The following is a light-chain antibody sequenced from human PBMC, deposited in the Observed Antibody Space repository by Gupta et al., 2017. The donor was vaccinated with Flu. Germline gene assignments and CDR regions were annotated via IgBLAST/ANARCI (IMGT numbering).Light chain of an antibody. V-gene: IGLV1-40*01. CDR1: SSNIGAGHD. CDR3: QSYDSSLSGYLL. Sequence: QSVLTQPPSVSGAPGQRVTISCTGNSSNIGAGHDVHWYQQLPGAAPKLLIFGDNGRPSGVPDRFSASKSATSASLAITGLQTEDEADYYCQSYDSSLSGYLLFGGGTKLTVL. J-gene: IGLJ3*02. CDR2: GDN.